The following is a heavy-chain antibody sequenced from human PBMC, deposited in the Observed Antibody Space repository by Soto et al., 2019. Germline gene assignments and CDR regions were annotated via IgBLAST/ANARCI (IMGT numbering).Heavy chain of an antibody. V-gene: IGHV4-39*02. CDR3: ARDTGLLWFGELSPDAFDI. CDR1: GGSISSPSYY. CDR2: IYYSGNT. J-gene: IGHJ3*02. Sequence: SETLSLTCSVSGGSISSPSYYWGWIRQPPGKGLEWIGSIYYSGNTYYNPSLKSRVTIFVDTSRNQFSLKLSSVTAADTAVYYCARDTGLLWFGELSPDAFDIWGQGTMVTVSS. D-gene: IGHD3-10*01.